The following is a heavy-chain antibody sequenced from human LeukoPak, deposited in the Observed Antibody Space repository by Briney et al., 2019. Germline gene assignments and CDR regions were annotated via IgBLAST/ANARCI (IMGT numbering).Heavy chain of an antibody. CDR1: GGSISSYY. V-gene: IGHV4-59*01. Sequence: SETLSLTCTVSGGSISSYYWSWTRQPPGKGLEWIGYIYYSGSTNYNPSLKSRVTISVDTSKNQFSLKLSSVTAADTAVYYCAGTTTARPFDPWGQGTLVTVSS. D-gene: IGHD1-1*01. J-gene: IGHJ5*02. CDR3: AGTTTARPFDP. CDR2: IYYSGST.